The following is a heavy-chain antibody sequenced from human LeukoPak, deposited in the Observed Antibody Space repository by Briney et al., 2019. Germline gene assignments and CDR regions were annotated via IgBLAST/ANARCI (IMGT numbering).Heavy chain of an antibody. D-gene: IGHD3-22*01. CDR3: VRSAFHAGSGNYYDY. Sequence: GGSLRLSCAASGFTFTTYWMHWVRQAPGKGLVWVSRIDNAGSITTYADSVKGRFTISRDNAENTLYLQMNSLRVEDTAVYYCVRSAFHAGSGNYYDYWGQGTLVTVSS. CDR2: IDNAGSIT. J-gene: IGHJ4*02. V-gene: IGHV3-74*03. CDR1: GFTFTTYW.